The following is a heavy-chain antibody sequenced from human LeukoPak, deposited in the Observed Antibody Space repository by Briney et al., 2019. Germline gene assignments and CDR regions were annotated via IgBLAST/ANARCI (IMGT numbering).Heavy chain of an antibody. J-gene: IGHJ4*02. CDR2: INHSGST. CDR1: GGSFSGYY. CDR3: ASLPGVSYNGGFDY. Sequence: SETLSLTCAVYGGSFSGYYWSWIRQPPGKGLEWIGEINHSGSTNYNPSLKSRVTISVDTSKNQLSLKLSSVTAADTAVYYCASLPGVSYNGGFDYWGQGTLVTVSS. D-gene: IGHD1-26*01. V-gene: IGHV4-34*01.